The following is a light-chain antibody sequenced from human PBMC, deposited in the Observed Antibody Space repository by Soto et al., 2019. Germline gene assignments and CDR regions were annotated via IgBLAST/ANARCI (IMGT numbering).Light chain of an antibody. CDR2: EGS. Sequence: QSVLTQPASVSGSPGQSITISCTGTSSDVGSYNLVSWYQQHPGKAPKLMIYEGSKRPSGVSNRFSGSKSGNTASVTISGLQAEDEADYYCCSYAGSSTDVVFGGGPKVTVL. V-gene: IGLV2-23*01. CDR3: CSYAGSSTDVV. J-gene: IGLJ2*01. CDR1: SSDVGSYNL.